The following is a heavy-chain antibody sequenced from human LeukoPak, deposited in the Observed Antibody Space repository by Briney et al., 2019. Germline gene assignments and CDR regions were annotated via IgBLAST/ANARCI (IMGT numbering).Heavy chain of an antibody. Sequence: GGSLRLSCAASGFTFSSYWMSWVRQAPGKGLEWVANIKQDGSEKYYVDSVKGRFTISRDNAKNSLYLQMNSLRAEDTAVYYRARDRYSSSPNWFDPWGQGTLVTVSS. D-gene: IGHD6-13*01. CDR3: ARDRYSSSPNWFDP. J-gene: IGHJ5*02. CDR2: IKQDGSEK. V-gene: IGHV3-7*05. CDR1: GFTFSSYW.